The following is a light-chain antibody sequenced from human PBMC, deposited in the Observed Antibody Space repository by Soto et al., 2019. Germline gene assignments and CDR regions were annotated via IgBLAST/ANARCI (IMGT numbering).Light chain of an antibody. Sequence: DIQMTQSPSTLSASVGDRVTITCRASQSINSWLAWYQQKPGKAPKLLIYKASTLKSGVPSRFSGSGSGTEFTLTISSLQPDDFATYYCQHYNSYSEAFGQGTNV. CDR2: KAS. V-gene: IGKV1-5*03. CDR1: QSINSW. J-gene: IGKJ1*01. CDR3: QHYNSYSEA.